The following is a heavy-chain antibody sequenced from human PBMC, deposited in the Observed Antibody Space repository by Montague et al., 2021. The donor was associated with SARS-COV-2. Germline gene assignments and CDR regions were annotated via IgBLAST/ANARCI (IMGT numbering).Heavy chain of an antibody. Sequence: SETLSPTCTVSGDSISSTDHYWAWMRQPPGKGLEWIASIFYSGSTYYXPSVKSRVTISVDTSQNLFSLQLNSVTAADTAGYFCARGGLGNRGFDYWGQGALVTVSS. J-gene: IGHJ4*02. D-gene: IGHD3/OR15-3a*01. V-gene: IGHV4-39*07. CDR2: IFYSGST. CDR3: ARGGLGNRGFDY. CDR1: GDSISSTDHY.